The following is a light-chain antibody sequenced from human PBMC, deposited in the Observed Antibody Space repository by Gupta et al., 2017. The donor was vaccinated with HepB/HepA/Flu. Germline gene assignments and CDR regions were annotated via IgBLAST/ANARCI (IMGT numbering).Light chain of an antibody. V-gene: IGLV1-44*01. J-gene: IGLJ2*01. Sequence: QSVLTQPPSASGTPGQRVTISCSGSSSHIGSNTVTWYQPLPGTAPNLLIYSNNRRPSGVPDRFSGSKCDTSASLAISGLQSEDEADYYCAAGDDSRNGLVFGGGTKLTVL. CDR1: SSHIGSNT. CDR2: SNN. CDR3: AAGDDSRNGLV.